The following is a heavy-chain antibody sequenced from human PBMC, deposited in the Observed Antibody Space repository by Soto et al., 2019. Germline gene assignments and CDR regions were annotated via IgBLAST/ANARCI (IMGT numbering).Heavy chain of an antibody. CDR2: ISWNSGSI. D-gene: IGHD3-22*01. J-gene: IGHJ4*02. CDR1: GFTFDDYA. CDR3: AKDWGYYWYYFDY. V-gene: IGHV3-9*01. Sequence: RLSCAASGFTFDDYAMHWVRQAPGKGLEWVSGISWNSGSIGYADSVKGRFTISRDNAKNSLYLQMNSLRAEDTALYYCAKDWGYYWYYFDYWGQGTMVTVYS.